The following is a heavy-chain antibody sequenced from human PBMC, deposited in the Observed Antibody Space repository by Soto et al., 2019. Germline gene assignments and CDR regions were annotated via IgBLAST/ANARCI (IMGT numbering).Heavy chain of an antibody. CDR3: VRATAARQRDYSYHFYLHI. J-gene: IGHJ6*03. D-gene: IGHD6-6*01. Sequence: QVQLVQSGAEVKKPGASVKVSCKASGYTFINYYIHWVRQAPGQGLEWMGVINPNGGSTGYAQKGQGRVTLTRDTPTSTAYVELSSLRSDDTAVYFCVRATAARQRDYSYHFYLHIWGNGTTVSVSS. V-gene: IGHV1-46*03. CDR1: GYTFINYY. CDR2: INPNGGST.